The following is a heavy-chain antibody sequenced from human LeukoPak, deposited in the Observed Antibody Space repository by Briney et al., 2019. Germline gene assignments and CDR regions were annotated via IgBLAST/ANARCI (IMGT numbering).Heavy chain of an antibody. V-gene: IGHV1-18*04. J-gene: IGHJ4*02. D-gene: IGHD2-15*01. CDR1: GYTFTSYG. CDR2: FSTDNGNT. Sequence: ASVKVSCKASGYTFTSYGIIWVRQAPGQGLEWTGWFSTDNGNTHYTQKFQGRVTLTTDTSTYTAYMELRSLTSDDTAVYYCARERYCSGGICHGNFDYWGQGTLVTVSS. CDR3: ARERYCSGGICHGNFDY.